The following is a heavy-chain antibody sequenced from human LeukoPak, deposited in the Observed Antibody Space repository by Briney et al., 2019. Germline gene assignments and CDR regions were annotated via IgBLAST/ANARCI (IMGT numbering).Heavy chain of an antibody. CDR2: ISTSGSTI. J-gene: IGHJ4*02. V-gene: IGHV3-11*01. Sequence: GGSLRLSCAASGCAFSEQYMSWIRQAPGKGLEWVSYISTSGSTIYYADSVKGRFTISRDDAKNSLYLQMNSLRAEDTAVYYCATPIMRAMVTPGYWGQGTLVTVSS. D-gene: IGHD3-16*01. CDR1: GCAFSEQY. CDR3: ATPIMRAMVTPGY.